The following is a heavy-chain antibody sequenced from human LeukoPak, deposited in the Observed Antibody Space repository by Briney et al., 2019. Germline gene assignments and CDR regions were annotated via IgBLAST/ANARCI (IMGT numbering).Heavy chain of an antibody. J-gene: IGHJ4*02. D-gene: IGHD3-22*01. CDR3: ARVRANYYDSSGPEDY. Sequence: SQTLSLTCTVSGGSISSGGYYWSWLRQPPGKGLEWIGYIYHSGSTYYNPSLKSRVTISVDRSKNQFSLKLSSVTAADTAVYYCARVRANYYDSSGPEDYWGQGTLVTVSS. V-gene: IGHV4-30-2*01. CDR2: IYHSGST. CDR1: GGSISSGGYY.